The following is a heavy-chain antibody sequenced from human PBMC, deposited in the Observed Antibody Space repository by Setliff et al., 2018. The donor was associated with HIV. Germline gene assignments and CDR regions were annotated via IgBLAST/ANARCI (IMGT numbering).Heavy chain of an antibody. V-gene: IGHV4-34*12. CDR1: RGSFSHYY. CDR2: VFYTGST. Sequence: SETLSLTCAVYRGSFSHYYWTWIRQSPGKGLEWIASVFYTGSTYYRPSLKSRVTLSVELSKNHFSLELTSVTAADTAVYYCARQSYYVTGSFYTDVFDLWGQGTVVTVSS. D-gene: IGHD3-10*01. CDR3: ARQSYYVTGSFYTDVFDL. J-gene: IGHJ3*01.